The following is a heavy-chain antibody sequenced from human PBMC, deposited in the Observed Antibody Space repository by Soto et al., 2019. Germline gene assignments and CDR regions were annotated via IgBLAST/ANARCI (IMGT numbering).Heavy chain of an antibody. J-gene: IGHJ4*02. D-gene: IGHD5-18*01. CDR1: GFTFSSYG. CDR2: IWYDGSNK. CDR3: ARDSDTAMVIDPHFDY. V-gene: IGHV3-33*01. Sequence: PGGSLRLSCAASGFTFSSYGMHWVRQAPGKGLEWVAVIWYDGSNKYYADSVKGRFTISRDNSKNTLYLQMNSLRAEDTAVYYCARDSDTAMVIDPHFDYWGQGTLVTVSS.